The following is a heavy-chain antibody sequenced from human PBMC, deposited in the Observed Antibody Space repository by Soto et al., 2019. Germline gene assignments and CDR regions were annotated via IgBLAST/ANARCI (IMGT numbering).Heavy chain of an antibody. CDR1: GYTFTSYG. Sequence: ASVKVSCKASGYTFTSYGISWVRQAPGQGLEWMGWISAYNGNTNYAQKLQGRVTMTTDTSTSTAYMELRSLRSDDTAVYYCARSHSVDTAMATGDYWGQGTLVTVSS. CDR2: ISAYNGNT. CDR3: ARSHSVDTAMATGDY. D-gene: IGHD5-18*01. V-gene: IGHV1-18*01. J-gene: IGHJ4*02.